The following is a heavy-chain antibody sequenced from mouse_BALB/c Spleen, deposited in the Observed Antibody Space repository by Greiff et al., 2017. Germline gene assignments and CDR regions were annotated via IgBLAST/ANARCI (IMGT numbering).Heavy chain of an antibody. CDR1: GYTFTSYC. V-gene: IGHV1S16*01. Sequence: QVQLQQPGAELVKPGAPVKLSCKASGYTFTSYCMHWVKLRPGQGFEWIGEINPSNGGTNNNEKFKRKATLTVDKSSSTAYMQLSSLTSEDSAVYYCTTTYYYGSSDFDYWGQGTTVTVSS. CDR3: TTTYYYGSSDFDY. J-gene: IGHJ2*01. D-gene: IGHD1-1*01. CDR2: INPSNGGT.